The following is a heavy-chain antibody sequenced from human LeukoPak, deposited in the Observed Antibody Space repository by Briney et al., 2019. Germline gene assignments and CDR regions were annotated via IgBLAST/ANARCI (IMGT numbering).Heavy chain of an antibody. Sequence: ASVKVSCKASGYTFTGYYMHWVRQAPGQGLEWMGWINLKSGGTNYAGKFQGRVTMTRDTTTSTAYMDLSRLRSVDTAVYYCARSPHILSGENFDYWGQGTLVTVSS. D-gene: IGHD3-9*01. J-gene: IGHJ4*02. CDR2: INLKSGGT. V-gene: IGHV1-2*02. CDR1: GYTFTGYY. CDR3: ARSPHILSGENFDY.